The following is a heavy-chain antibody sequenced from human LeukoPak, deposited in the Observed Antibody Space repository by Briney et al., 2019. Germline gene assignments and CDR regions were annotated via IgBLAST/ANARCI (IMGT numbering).Heavy chain of an antibody. CDR1: GGTFTTYA. CDR3: ARVMGYCTVSSCPGMDV. D-gene: IGHD2-8*02. V-gene: IGHV1-69*05. Sequence: SVKVSCKASGGTFTTYAINWVRQAPGQGLEWMGGSIPIFGTPKFAQKFQGRVTMTRDTSTSTVYMELSSLTSEDTAVYFCARVMGYCTVSSCPGMDVWGQGTTATVSS. CDR2: SIPIFGTP. J-gene: IGHJ6*02.